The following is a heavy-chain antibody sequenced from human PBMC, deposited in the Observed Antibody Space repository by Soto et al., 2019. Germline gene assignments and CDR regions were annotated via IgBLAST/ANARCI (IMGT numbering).Heavy chain of an antibody. Sequence: SETLSLTCAVYGGSFSGYYWSWIRQPPGKGLEWIGEINHSGSTNYNPSLKSRVTISVDTSKNQFSLKLRSVTAADTAVFYCAGLYPYESSGYHLNYWGQGALVTVS. CDR1: GGSFSGYY. J-gene: IGHJ4*02. D-gene: IGHD3-22*01. V-gene: IGHV4-34*01. CDR2: INHSGST. CDR3: AGLYPYESSGYHLNY.